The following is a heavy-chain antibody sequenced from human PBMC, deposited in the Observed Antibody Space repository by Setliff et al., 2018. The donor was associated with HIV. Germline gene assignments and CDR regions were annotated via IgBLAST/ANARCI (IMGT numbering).Heavy chain of an antibody. Sequence: SETLSLTCRVSGGSISSYHWSWIRQPPGKGLEWIGHIYKSGSANYSPSLKGRVTISADTSRNQFSLKLTSVTAADTAVYYCARPTTGLGGGAAFDIWGQGTMVTVSS. J-gene: IGHJ3*02. CDR1: GGSISSYH. CDR2: IYKSGSA. V-gene: IGHV4-4*08. CDR3: ARPTTGLGGGAAFDI. D-gene: IGHD2-8*01.